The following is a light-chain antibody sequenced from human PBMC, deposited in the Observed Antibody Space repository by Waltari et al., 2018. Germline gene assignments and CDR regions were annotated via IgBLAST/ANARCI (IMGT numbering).Light chain of an antibody. V-gene: IGKV1-9*01. J-gene: IGKJ4*01. CDR2: SAS. Sequence: DIQLTQSPSFLSASVRDRVTITCRASQGISNYLAWYQQKPGKAPKLLIYSASTVQSGVPSRFRVSGSGTEFSLTISSLQPEDFATYYCQQLNSYPLTFGGGTKVEIK. CDR3: QQLNSYPLT. CDR1: QGISNY.